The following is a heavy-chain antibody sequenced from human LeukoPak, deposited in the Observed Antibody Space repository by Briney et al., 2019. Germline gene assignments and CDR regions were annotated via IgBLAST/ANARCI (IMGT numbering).Heavy chain of an antibody. V-gene: IGHV3-43*02. Sequence: QAGGSLRLSCAASGFTFDDYAMHWVPQAPGKGLEWVSLISGDGGSTYYADSVKGRFTISRDNSKNSLYLQMNSLRTEDTALYYCAKGGLHDYYDSSGSLDYWGQGTLVTVSS. CDR2: ISGDGGST. CDR1: GFTFDDYA. D-gene: IGHD3-22*01. CDR3: AKGGLHDYYDSSGSLDY. J-gene: IGHJ4*02.